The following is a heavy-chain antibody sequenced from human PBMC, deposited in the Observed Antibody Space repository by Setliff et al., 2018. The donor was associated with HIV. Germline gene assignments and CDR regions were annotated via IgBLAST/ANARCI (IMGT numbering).Heavy chain of an antibody. Sequence: ASVKVSCKASGYTFSSYGISWVRQAPGQGPEWMGWINTETGNPMYAQGFRGRLVFSLDTSVNTAYLQINSLKAEDTAMYYCARVGSYWSTFDYWGQGALVTVSS. D-gene: IGHD2-8*02. CDR3: ARVGSYWSTFDY. CDR1: GYTFSSYG. J-gene: IGHJ4*02. CDR2: INTETGNP. V-gene: IGHV7-4-1*02.